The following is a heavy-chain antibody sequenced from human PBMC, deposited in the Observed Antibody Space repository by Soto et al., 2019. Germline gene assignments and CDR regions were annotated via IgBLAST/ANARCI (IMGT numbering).Heavy chain of an antibody. D-gene: IGHD3-3*01. CDR1: GYTFTSYA. J-gene: IGHJ4*02. CDR3: ASQDYDFWSGYYRFDY. CDR2: INAGNGNT. Sequence: GASVKVSCKASGYTFTSYAMHWVRQAPGQRLEWMGWINAGNGNTKYSQKFQGRVTITRDTSASTAYMELSSLRSEDTAVYYCASQDYDFWSGYYRFDYWGQGTLVTVSS. V-gene: IGHV1-3*01.